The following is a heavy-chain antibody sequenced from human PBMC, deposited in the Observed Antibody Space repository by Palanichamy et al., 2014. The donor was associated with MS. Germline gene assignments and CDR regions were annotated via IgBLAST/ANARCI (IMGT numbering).Heavy chain of an antibody. D-gene: IGHD5-24*01. CDR1: GYTFTSYA. V-gene: IGHV1-3*01. CDR3: ARDLRDGYNLNAFDI. J-gene: IGHJ3*02. CDR2: INAGNGNT. Sequence: QVQFVQSGAEVKKPGASVKVSCKASGYTFTSYAMHWVRQAPGQRLEWMGWINAGNGNTKYSQKFQGRVTITRDTSASTAYMELSSLRSEDTAVYYCARDLRDGYNLNAFDIWGQGTMVTVSS.